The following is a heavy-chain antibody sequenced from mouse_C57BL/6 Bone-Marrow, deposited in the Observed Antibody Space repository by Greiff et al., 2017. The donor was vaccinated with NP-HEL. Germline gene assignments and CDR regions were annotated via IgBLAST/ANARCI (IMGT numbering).Heavy chain of an antibody. CDR1: GYTFTDYN. V-gene: IGHV1-18*01. CDR3: ARGHYYGSSFAY. CDR2: INPNNGGT. D-gene: IGHD1-1*01. Sequence: DVKLQESGPELVKPGASVKIPCKASGYTFTDYNMDWVKQSHGKSLEWIGDINPNNGGTIYNQKFKGKATLTVDKSSSTAYMELRSLTSEDTAVYYCARGHYYGSSFAYWGQGTLVTVSA. J-gene: IGHJ3*01.